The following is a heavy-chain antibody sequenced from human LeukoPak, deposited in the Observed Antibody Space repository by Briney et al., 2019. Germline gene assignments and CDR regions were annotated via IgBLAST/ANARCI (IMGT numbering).Heavy chain of an antibody. V-gene: IGHV3-23*01. CDR3: AKDTYTYYYGSGSYPLGY. D-gene: IGHD3-10*01. Sequence: GGSLRLSCAASGFTFSSYAMSWVRQAPGKGLEWVSAISGSGGSTYYADSVKGRFTISRDNSKNTLYLQMNSLRAEDTAVYYCAKDTYTYYYGSGSYPLGYWGQGTLVTVSS. CDR2: ISGSGGST. J-gene: IGHJ4*02. CDR1: GFTFSSYA.